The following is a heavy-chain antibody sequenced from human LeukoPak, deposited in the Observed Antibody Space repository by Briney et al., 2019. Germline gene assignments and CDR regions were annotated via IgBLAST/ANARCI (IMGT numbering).Heavy chain of an antibody. J-gene: IGHJ4*02. CDR3: ARDYFDY. CDR1: GYTFTGYY. V-gene: IGHV1-46*01. CDR2: INPSGGST. Sequence: ASVKVSCKASGYTFTGYYMHWVRQAPGQGLEWMGIINPSGGSTTYAQRFQGRVTMTRDTSTSTVYMELSSLGSEDTAVYYCARDYFDYWGQGTLVTVSS.